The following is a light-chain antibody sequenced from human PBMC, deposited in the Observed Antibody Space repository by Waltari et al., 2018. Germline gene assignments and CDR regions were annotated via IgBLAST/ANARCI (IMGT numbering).Light chain of an antibody. CDR3: ISYSSATPGNVV. V-gene: IGLV2-14*01. CDR1: SSDVGGYNY. CDR2: DDS. J-gene: IGLJ2*01. Sequence: SALTQPASVSGSLGQSITFSCTGTSSDVGGYNYVSRHQQHPGKAPKLMIHDDSNRPSGVSIRFSGSKSGNTASLTISGLQADDEADYYCISYSSATPGNVVIGGGTKLTVL.